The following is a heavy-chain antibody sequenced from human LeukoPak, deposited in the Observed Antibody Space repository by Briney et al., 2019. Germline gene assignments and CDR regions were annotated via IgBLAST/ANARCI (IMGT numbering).Heavy chain of an antibody. CDR1: GFTFSSYG. D-gene: IGHD6-13*01. CDR2: IWYDGSNK. CDR3: ARDHASVEPYSSSWYPDGFFDY. J-gene: IGHJ4*02. Sequence: GGSLRLSCAASGFTFSSYGMHWVRQAPGKGLEWVAVIWYDGSNKYYADSVKGRFTISRDNSKNTLYLQMNSLGAEDTAVYYCARDHASVEPYSSSWYPDGFFDYWGQGTLVTVSS. V-gene: IGHV3-33*01.